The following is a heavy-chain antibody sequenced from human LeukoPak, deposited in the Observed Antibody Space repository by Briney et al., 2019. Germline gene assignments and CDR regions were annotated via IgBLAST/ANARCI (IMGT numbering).Heavy chain of an antibody. CDR2: ISWDGGTR. J-gene: IGHJ4*02. CDR3: AKEGEGGSYYFDY. CDR1: GFTFDDYT. Sequence: GGSLRLSCAASGFTFDDYTMHWVRQAPGKGLEWVSLISWDGGTRYYADSVKGRFTISRDNSKNSLYLQMNSLRNEDTALYYCAKEGEGGSYYFDYWGQGTLVTVSS. D-gene: IGHD1-26*01. V-gene: IGHV3-43*01.